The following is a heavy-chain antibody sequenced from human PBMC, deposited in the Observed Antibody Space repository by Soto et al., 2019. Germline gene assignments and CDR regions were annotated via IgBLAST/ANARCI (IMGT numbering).Heavy chain of an antibody. CDR3: AKDRSSWMDFDY. CDR1: GFTFTKYS. D-gene: IGHD6-13*01. J-gene: IGHJ4*02. CDR2: ISGSGGST. Sequence: GGSLRLSCVTSGFTFTKYSMNWFRQAPGKGLEWVSAISGSGGSTYYADSVKGRFTISRDNSKNTLYLQMNSLRAEDTAVYYCAKDRSSWMDFDYWGQGTLVTVSS. V-gene: IGHV3-23*01.